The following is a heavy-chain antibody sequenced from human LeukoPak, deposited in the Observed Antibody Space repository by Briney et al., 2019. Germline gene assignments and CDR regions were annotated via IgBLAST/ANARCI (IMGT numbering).Heavy chain of an antibody. CDR3: ARGRKSYYGSGSYRYYYYYMDV. D-gene: IGHD3-10*01. CDR1: GYTFTSYG. CDR2: ISAYNGNT. J-gene: IGHJ6*03. V-gene: IGHV1-18*01. Sequence: ASVKVSCKASGYTFTSYGISWVRQAPGQGLEWMGWISAYNGNTNYAQKLQGRVTMTTDTSTSTAYMELRSLRSDDTAVYYCARGRKSYYGSGSYRYYYYYMDVWDKGATVTVSS.